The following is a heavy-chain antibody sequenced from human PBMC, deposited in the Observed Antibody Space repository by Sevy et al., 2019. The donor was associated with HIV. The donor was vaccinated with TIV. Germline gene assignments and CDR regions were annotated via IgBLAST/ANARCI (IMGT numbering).Heavy chain of an antibody. V-gene: IGHV3-33*01. CDR2: IWYDGTNK. J-gene: IGHJ4*02. CDR3: ARESLAVAGIGYYFHS. D-gene: IGHD6-19*01. Sequence: GGSLRLSCAASGFSFNGYGTHWVRQAPGKGLEWLAVIWYDGTNKEYADSMKGRFTISRDNSENTLYLQMNSLRAEDTAVYYCARESLAVAGIGYYFHSWGQGTLVTVSS. CDR1: GFSFNGYG.